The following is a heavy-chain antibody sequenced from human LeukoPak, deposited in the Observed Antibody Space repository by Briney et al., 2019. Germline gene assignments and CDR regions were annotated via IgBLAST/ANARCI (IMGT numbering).Heavy chain of an antibody. D-gene: IGHD3-22*01. J-gene: IGHJ4*02. CDR2: ISSSSSYI. CDR1: GFSFSTYN. CDR3: ARDNSDYDSSFFDY. Sequence: GGSLRLSCAASGFSFSTYNMNWVRQAPGKGLEWVSSISSSSSYIYYADSVKGRFTISRDNAKNSLYLQMNSLRAEDTAVYYCARDNSDYDSSFFDYWGQGTLVTVSS. V-gene: IGHV3-21*01.